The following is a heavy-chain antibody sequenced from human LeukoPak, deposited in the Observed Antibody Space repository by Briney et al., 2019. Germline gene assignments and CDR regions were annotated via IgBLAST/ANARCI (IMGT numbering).Heavy chain of an antibody. CDR2: ISYDGSIK. D-gene: IGHD1-26*01. J-gene: IGHJ6*02. V-gene: IGHV3-30*18. CDR3: AKDVSAGYYYGMDV. CDR1: GFTFSSYG. Sequence: GGSLRLSCAASGFTFSSYGMHWVRQAPGKGLEWVAVISYDGSIKYYGASVKGRFTISRDNSKNTLYLQMKSLRPEDTAVYYCAKDVSAGYYYGMDVWGQGTTVTVSS.